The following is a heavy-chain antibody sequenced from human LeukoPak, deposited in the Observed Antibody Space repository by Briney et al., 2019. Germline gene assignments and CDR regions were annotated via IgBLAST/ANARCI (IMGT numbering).Heavy chain of an antibody. D-gene: IGHD6-19*01. CDR1: GLNIYTYW. J-gene: IGHJ1*01. V-gene: IGHV3-7*01. Sequence: GGSLRLSCAASGLNIYTYWMSWVRQPPGKGPEWVANIKQDGTEKYYVESVRGRFTISRDNAKNSLYLQMDSLRAEDTAVYYCATDAVLLEHLGQGTLVTVSS. CDR2: IKQDGTEK. CDR3: ATDAVLLEH.